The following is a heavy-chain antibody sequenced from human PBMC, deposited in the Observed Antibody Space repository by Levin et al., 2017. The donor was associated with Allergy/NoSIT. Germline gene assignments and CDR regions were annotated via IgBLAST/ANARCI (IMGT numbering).Heavy chain of an antibody. CDR3: VKGGVFV. J-gene: IGHJ6*02. CDR2: IKGDASAQ. V-gene: IGHV3-7*01. Sequence: ETLSLTCAASGFTFSTSFMHWVRQAPGKGLEWVAYIKGDASAQNHVDSVKGRFTISRDNVRSSLYLQMNSLRVEDTAVYYCVKGGVFVWGQGTTVTVSS. CDR1: GFTFSTSF. D-gene: IGHD3-10*01.